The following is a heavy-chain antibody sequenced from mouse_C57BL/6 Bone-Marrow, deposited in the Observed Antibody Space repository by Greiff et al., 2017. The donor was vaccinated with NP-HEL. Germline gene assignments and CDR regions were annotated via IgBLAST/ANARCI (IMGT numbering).Heavy chain of an antibody. Sequence: QVQLQQSGAELVKPGASVKMSCKASGYTFTSYWITWVKPRPGQGLEWIGDIYPGSGSTNYNEKFKSKATLTVDTSSSTAYMQLSSLTSEDSAVYYCARTGGSSYGAYWGQGTLVTVSA. V-gene: IGHV1-55*01. CDR2: IYPGSGST. D-gene: IGHD1-1*01. CDR1: GYTFTSYW. CDR3: ARTGGSSYGAY. J-gene: IGHJ3*01.